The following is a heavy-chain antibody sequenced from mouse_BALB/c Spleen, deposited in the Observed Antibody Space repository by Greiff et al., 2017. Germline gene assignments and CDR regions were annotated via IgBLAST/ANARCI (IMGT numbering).Heavy chain of an antibody. Sequence: EVMLVESGGGLVQPGGSRKLSCAASGFTFSDYGMAWVRQAPGKGPEWVAFISNLAYSIYYADTVTGRFTISRENAKNTLYLEMSSLRSEDTAMYYCARETGTNFDYWGQGTTLTVSS. CDR1: GFTFSDYG. CDR3: ARETGTNFDY. CDR2: ISNLAYSI. J-gene: IGHJ2*01. D-gene: IGHD4-1*01. V-gene: IGHV5-15*02.